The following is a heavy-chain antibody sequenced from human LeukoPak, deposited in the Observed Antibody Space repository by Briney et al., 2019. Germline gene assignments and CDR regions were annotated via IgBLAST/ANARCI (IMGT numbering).Heavy chain of an antibody. Sequence: SQTLSLTCAVYGGSFSGYYWSWIRQHPGKGLEWIGEINHSGSTNYNPSLKSRVTISVDTYKNQFSLKLSSVTAADTAVYYCARGLGYSNYVFDYWGQGTLVTVSS. D-gene: IGHD4-11*01. V-gene: IGHV4-34*01. CDR1: GGSFSGYY. CDR3: ARGLGYSNYVFDY. CDR2: INHSGST. J-gene: IGHJ4*02.